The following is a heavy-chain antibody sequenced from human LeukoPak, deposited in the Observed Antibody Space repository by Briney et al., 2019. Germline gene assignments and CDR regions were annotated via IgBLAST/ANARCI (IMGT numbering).Heavy chain of an antibody. CDR1: GHTFTNFG. CDR3: TRGGVVPPASVNWFGP. Sequence: ASVKVSCKTSGHTFTNFGITWVRPAPGQGLEWVGWISPYNGKTNYAQKLQGRVTLTTDTSTTTAYMELRSLRSDDTAVYYCTRGGVVPPASVNWFGPWGQGTLVSVST. D-gene: IGHD2-2*01. CDR2: ISPYNGKT. J-gene: IGHJ5*02. V-gene: IGHV1-18*01.